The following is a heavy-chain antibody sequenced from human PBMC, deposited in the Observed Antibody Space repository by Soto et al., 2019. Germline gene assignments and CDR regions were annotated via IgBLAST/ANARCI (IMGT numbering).Heavy chain of an antibody. Sequence: SVKVSCKASGRSFSSDGVSWVRQAPGQGLEWMGGIIPVFGNTKYVQRFQGRLTITADKSTSTVYMEMSSLSSEDTAVYFCARGQYYSSGSDDTYYFYFGIDVWGQGTTVTVSS. D-gene: IGHD3-10*01. CDR1: GRSFSSDG. CDR2: IIPVFGNT. V-gene: IGHV1-69*06. CDR3: ARGQYYSSGSDDTYYFYFGIDV. J-gene: IGHJ6*02.